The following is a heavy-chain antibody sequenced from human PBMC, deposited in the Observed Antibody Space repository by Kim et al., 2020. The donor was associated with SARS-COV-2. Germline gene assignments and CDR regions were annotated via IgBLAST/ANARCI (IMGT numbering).Heavy chain of an antibody. D-gene: IGHD1-20*01. Sequence: GGSLRLSCAGSGFIVSDHYMDWVRQAPGKGLEWVARSRNKADRYTTEYAASVKGRFTISRDDSKNSVYLQMNSLAAEDTAVYYCTRDIRVSRISYFHSWGQGTLVTVSS. CDR1: GFIVSDHY. CDR2: SRNKADRYTT. CDR3: TRDIRVSRISYFHS. V-gene: IGHV3-72*01. J-gene: IGHJ4*02.